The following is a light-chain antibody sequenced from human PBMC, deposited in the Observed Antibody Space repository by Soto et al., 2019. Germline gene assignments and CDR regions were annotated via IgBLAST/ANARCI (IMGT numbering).Light chain of an antibody. CDR2: DAS. J-gene: IGKJ3*01. CDR3: QQRSNWRFT. Sequence: EIVLTQSPATLSLSPGERAILSCRASQSVSSYLAWYQQKPGQAPRLLIYDASSRATGIPARFSGSGSGADFTLTISSLEPEDFAVYYCQQRSNWRFTFGPGTKVEIK. V-gene: IGKV3-11*01. CDR1: QSVSSY.